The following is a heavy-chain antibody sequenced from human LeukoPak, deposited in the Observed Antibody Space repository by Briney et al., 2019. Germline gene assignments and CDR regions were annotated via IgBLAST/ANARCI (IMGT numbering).Heavy chain of an antibody. Sequence: SVKVSCKASGGTFSSYVISWVRQAPGQGLEWMGRIIPILGIANYAQEFQGRVTITADKSTSTAYMELSSLRSEDTAVYYCASPPADYYDSRDYFDYWGQGTLVTVSS. CDR2: IIPILGIA. D-gene: IGHD3-22*01. CDR1: GGTFSSYV. CDR3: ASPPADYYDSRDYFDY. V-gene: IGHV1-69*04. J-gene: IGHJ4*02.